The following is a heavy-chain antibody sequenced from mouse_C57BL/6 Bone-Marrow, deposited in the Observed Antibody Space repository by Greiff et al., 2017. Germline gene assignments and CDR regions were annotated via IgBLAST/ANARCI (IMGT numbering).Heavy chain of an antibody. CDR1: GYTFTSYW. J-gene: IGHJ4*01. D-gene: IGHD2-3*01. CDR2: IDPSDSYT. CDR3: ARGGWLLPNYYAMDY. Sequence: QVQLQQSGAELVRPGTSVKLSCKASGYTFTSYWMHWVKQRPGQGLEWIGVIDPSDSYTNYNQKFKGKATLTVDTSSSTAYMQLSSLTSEDSAVYYCARGGWLLPNYYAMDYWGQGTSVTVSS. V-gene: IGHV1-59*01.